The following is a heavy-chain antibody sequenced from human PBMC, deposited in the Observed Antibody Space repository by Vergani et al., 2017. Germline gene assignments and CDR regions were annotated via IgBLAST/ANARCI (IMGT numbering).Heavy chain of an antibody. CDR3: ANEPKPEYCSSTSCYA. V-gene: IGHV3-21*04. CDR2: ISSSSNYV. D-gene: IGHD2-2*01. CDR1: GFSFSTYS. Sequence: EVQLVESGGGLVKPGGSLRLSCAASGFSFSTYSMNWVRQAPGKGLEWVSSISSSSNYVYYADSVKGRFTISRDNAKNSLYLQINSLRAEDTAVYYCANEPKPEYCSSTSCYAWGQGTLVTVSS. J-gene: IGHJ5*02.